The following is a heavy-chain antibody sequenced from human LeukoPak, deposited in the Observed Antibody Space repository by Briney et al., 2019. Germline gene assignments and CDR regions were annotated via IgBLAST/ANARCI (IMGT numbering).Heavy chain of an antibody. J-gene: IGHJ4*02. Sequence: SETLSLTCTVSGGSISSSSYYWGWIRQPPGKGLEWIGSIYYSGSTNYNPSLKSRVTISVDTSKNQFSLKLSSVTAADTAVYYCARASDYGGNFDYWGQGTLVTVSS. CDR3: ARASDYGGNFDY. CDR1: GGSISSSSYY. CDR2: IYYSGST. V-gene: IGHV4-39*07. D-gene: IGHD4-23*01.